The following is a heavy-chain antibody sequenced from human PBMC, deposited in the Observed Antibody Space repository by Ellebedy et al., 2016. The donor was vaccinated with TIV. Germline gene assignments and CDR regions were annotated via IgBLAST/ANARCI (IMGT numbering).Heavy chain of an antibody. D-gene: IGHD3-16*01. V-gene: IGHV4-61*01. CDR2: LYYTGST. CDR3: AGACFSPYAMDV. CDR1: GDSVSSGRCY. Sequence: GSLRLSCTVAGDSVSSGRCYWNWIRQPPGKGLEWMGYLYYTGSTNYNPSLKSRVTISEDTSKNQFSLKLRSLAAADTAVYYCAGACFSPYAMDVWGQGTTVIVS. J-gene: IGHJ6*02.